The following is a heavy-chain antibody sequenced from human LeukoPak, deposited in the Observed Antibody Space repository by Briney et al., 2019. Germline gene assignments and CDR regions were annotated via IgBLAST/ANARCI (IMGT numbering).Heavy chain of an antibody. V-gene: IGHV4-31*03. CDR2: IYYSGST. CDR1: GGSISSGCYY. J-gene: IGHJ1*01. CDR3: ARIVVPAAPGAEYFQH. D-gene: IGHD2-2*01. Sequence: SETLSLTCTVSGGSISSGCYYWSWLRPHPGRGVEWVGYIYYSGSTYYNPSLKSRVTISVDTSKNQFSLKLNSVTAADTAVYYCARIVVPAAPGAEYFQHWGQGTLVTVSS.